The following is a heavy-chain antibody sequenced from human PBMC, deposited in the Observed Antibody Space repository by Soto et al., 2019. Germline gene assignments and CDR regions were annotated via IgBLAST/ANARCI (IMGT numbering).Heavy chain of an antibody. D-gene: IGHD6-13*01. V-gene: IGHV4-34*01. Sequence: SETLSLTCAVYGGSFSGYYWSWIRQPPGKGLEWIGEINHSGSTNYNPSLKSRVTISVDTSKNQFSLKLSSMTAADTAVYYCAIGGGIKGVGSWYKASYYYGMDVWGQGTTVTVSS. CDR1: GGSFSGYY. CDR3: AIGGGIKGVGSWYKASYYYGMDV. J-gene: IGHJ6*02. CDR2: INHSGST.